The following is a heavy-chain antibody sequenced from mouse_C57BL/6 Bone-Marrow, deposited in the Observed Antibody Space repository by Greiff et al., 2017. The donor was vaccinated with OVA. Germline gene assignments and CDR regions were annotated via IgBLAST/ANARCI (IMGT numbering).Heavy chain of an antibody. D-gene: IGHD2-2*01. Sequence: EVQGVESGGDLVKPGGSLKLSCAASGFTFSSYGMSWVRQTPGKGLEWVATISSGSSYTYYPDSVKGRFTLSRDNATNTLYLQMSSLKSEDTAMYYCARRRFYYGYRYAMDYWGKGTSVTVAS. CDR2: ISSGSSYT. CDR3: ARRRFYYGYRYAMDY. J-gene: IGHJ4*01. CDR1: GFTFSSYG. V-gene: IGHV5-6*01.